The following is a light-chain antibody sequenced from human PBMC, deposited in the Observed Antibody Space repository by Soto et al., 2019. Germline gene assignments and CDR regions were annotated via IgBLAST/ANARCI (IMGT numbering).Light chain of an antibody. J-gene: IGLJ1*01. Sequence: QSVLTQPPSASGSPGQSGTISCTGTSSDNGRYNYISWYQQRPGKAPKLIIYEVSKRPSGVPDRLSGFKYGNSASLTVSALQADDEADYYCSSYAGNSRYVFGTGSKVTVL. CDR2: EVS. V-gene: IGLV2-8*01. CDR3: SSYAGNSRYV. CDR1: SSDNGRYNY.